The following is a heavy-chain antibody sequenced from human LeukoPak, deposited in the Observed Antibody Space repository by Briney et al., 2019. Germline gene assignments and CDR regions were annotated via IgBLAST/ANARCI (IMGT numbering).Heavy chain of an antibody. CDR2: IYTSGST. J-gene: IGHJ4*02. D-gene: IGHD2-15*01. CDR1: GGSISSYY. CDR3: AGIYCSGGSCYFDY. V-gene: IGHV4-4*07. Sequence: PSATLSLTCTVAGGSISSYYWSWIRQPAGKGLEWIGRIYTSGSTNYNPSLKSRVTMSVDTSKNQFSLKLSSVTAADTAVYYCAGIYCSGGSCYFDYWGQGTLVTVSS.